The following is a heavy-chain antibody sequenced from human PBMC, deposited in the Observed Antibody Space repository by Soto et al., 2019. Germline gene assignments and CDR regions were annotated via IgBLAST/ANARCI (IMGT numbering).Heavy chain of an antibody. Sequence: QVHLVQSGAEVKKPGASVKVSGKGSGYAFTTYGITWVRQAPGQGLEWMGWISAHNGNTNDAQKLQGRVTVTRDTSTSTAYMELRSLRSDDTAVYYCARGRYGDYWGQGALVTVSS. D-gene: IGHD1-1*01. CDR2: ISAHNGNT. CDR3: ARGRYGDY. J-gene: IGHJ4*02. CDR1: GYAFTTYG. V-gene: IGHV1-18*01.